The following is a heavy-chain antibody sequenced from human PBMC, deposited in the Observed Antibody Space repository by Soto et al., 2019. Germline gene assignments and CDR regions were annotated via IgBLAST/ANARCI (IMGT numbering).Heavy chain of an antibody. CDR2: ISYDGRNK. CDR1: GFSFSTYG. V-gene: IGHV3-30*18. D-gene: IGHD3-3*01. J-gene: IGHJ4*02. CDR3: VKDVSILGADYYFDY. Sequence: QVQLVESGGGVVQPGRSLRLSCAASGFSFSTYGMHWVRQAPGKGLEWVAVISYDGRNKYHADSVKGRFTISRDNSKNTLYLQMNSLRAEDTAMYYCVKDVSILGADYYFDYWGQGTLVTVSS.